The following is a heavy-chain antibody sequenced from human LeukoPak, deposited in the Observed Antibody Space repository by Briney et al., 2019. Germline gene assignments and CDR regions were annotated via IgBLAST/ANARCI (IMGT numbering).Heavy chain of an antibody. Sequence: GGSLRLSCAASGFTFSNHWMHWVRQAPGKGRVWVSRTKSDGSSTTYADSVKGRFTISRDNAKNTLYLQMSSLRPEDTAVYYCAREWSQFGELPDYWGQGTLVTVSS. V-gene: IGHV3-74*01. D-gene: IGHD3-10*01. CDR3: AREWSQFGELPDY. CDR2: TKSDGSST. CDR1: GFTFSNHW. J-gene: IGHJ4*02.